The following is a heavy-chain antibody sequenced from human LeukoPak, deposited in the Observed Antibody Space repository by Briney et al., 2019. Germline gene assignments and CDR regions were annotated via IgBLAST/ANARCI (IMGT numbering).Heavy chain of an antibody. J-gene: IGHJ4*02. V-gene: IGHV1-2*02. CDR2: INPNSGGT. D-gene: IGHD6-13*01. Sequence: ASVKVSCKASGYTFTGYYMHWVRQAPGQGLEWMGWINPNSGGTNYAQKLQGRVTMTTGTSTNTAYMELSSLRSEDTAVYYCATSILCWYSSSGNFDYWGQGTLVTVSS. CDR1: GYTFTGYY. CDR3: ATSILCWYSSSGNFDY.